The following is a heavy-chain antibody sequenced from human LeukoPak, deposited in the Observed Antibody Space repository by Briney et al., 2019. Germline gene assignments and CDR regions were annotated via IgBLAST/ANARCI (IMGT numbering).Heavy chain of an antibody. Sequence: VASVKVSCKASGYTFTNYAMNWVRQAPGQGLAWMGWINTNTGNPTYAQGFTGRFVFSLDTSVSTAYLQISSLKAEDTAVYYCARNNADGEGRFSYWGQGTLVTVSS. J-gene: IGHJ4*02. CDR2: INTNTGNP. CDR3: ARNNADGEGRFSY. D-gene: IGHD3-10*01. CDR1: GYTFTNYA. V-gene: IGHV7-4-1*02.